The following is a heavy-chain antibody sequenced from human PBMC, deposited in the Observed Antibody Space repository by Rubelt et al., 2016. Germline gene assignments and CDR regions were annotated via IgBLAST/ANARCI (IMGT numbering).Heavy chain of an antibody. D-gene: IGHD6-19*01. J-gene: IGHJ5*02. Sequence: QLQLQESGPGLVKPSETLSLTCTVSGGSISSSSYYWGWIRQPPGKGLEWIGSIYYSGSTYYNPSLKSRVTISVDTSKNQFSLKLSSVTAADTAVYYCARHGLVPRGWFDPWGQGTLVTVSS. CDR3: ARHGLVPRGWFDP. CDR1: GGSISSSSYY. CDR2: IYYSGST. V-gene: IGHV4-39*01.